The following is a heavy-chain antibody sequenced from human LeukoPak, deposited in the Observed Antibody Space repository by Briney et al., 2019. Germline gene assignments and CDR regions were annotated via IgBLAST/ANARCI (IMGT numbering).Heavy chain of an antibody. CDR3: ATLWAGTRDY. CDR2: IIPIFGTA. J-gene: IGHJ4*02. D-gene: IGHD3-10*01. V-gene: IGHV1-69*13. CDR1: GGTFSSYA. Sequence: ASVKVSCKASGGTFSSYAISWVRQAPGQGLEWMGGIIPIFGTANYAQKFQGRVTITADESTSTAYMELSSLRSEDTAVYYCATLWAGTRDYWGQGTLVTVSS.